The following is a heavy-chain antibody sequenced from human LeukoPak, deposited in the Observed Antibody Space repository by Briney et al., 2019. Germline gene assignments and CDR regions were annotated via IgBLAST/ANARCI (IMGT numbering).Heavy chain of an antibody. Sequence: GGSLRLSCAASGFTFSSYEMNWVRQAPGKGLEWVSYISSSGSTVYYADSVKGRFTISRDNAKNTVYLQMNSLRVDDTAIYYCTRAITYFYGSVTYDWFDSWGQGTRVTVSS. D-gene: IGHD3-10*01. CDR1: GFTFSSYE. J-gene: IGHJ5*01. CDR2: ISSSGSTV. CDR3: TRAITYFYGSVTYDWFDS. V-gene: IGHV3-48*03.